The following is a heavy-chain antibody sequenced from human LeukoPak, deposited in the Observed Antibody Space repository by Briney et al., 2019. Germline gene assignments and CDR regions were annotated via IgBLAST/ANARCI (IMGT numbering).Heavy chain of an antibody. CDR2: IYSGGST. J-gene: IGHJ4*02. CDR1: GFTVSSNY. Sequence: GGSLRLSCAASGFTVSSNYMSWVRQAPGKGLEWVSVIYSGGSTYYADSVKGRFTISRDNSENTLYLQMNSLRAEDTAVYYCASSVDTAMVEDYWGQGTLVTVSS. V-gene: IGHV3-53*01. D-gene: IGHD5-18*01. CDR3: ASSVDTAMVEDY.